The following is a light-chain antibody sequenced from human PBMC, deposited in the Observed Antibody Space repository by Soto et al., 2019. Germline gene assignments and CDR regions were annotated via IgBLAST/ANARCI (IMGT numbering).Light chain of an antibody. CDR1: QGISSY. J-gene: IGKJ4*01. Sequence: DIPLTQSPSFLSASVGDRVTITCRASQGISSYLAWYQQKPGKAPKLLIYAASTLQSGVPSRFSGSGSGTEFTLTISSLQPEDSATYYCQQLNSYPLTFGGGTKVEI. V-gene: IGKV1-9*01. CDR3: QQLNSYPLT. CDR2: AAS.